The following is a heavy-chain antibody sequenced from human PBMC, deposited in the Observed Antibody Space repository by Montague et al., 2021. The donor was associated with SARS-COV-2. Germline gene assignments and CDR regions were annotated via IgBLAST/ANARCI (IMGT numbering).Heavy chain of an antibody. Sequence: SLRLSCAASGFTFSNYEMNWVRQAPGKGLEWVLYISSSGSTIYYADSVKGRFTISRDNAQNSLYLQMNSLRAEDTGVYYCARDRGYGDFYYYGMDVWGQGITVTVSS. D-gene: IGHD3-10*01. V-gene: IGHV3-48*03. CDR3: ARDRGYGDFYYYGMDV. CDR1: GFTFSNYE. CDR2: ISSSGSTI. J-gene: IGHJ6*02.